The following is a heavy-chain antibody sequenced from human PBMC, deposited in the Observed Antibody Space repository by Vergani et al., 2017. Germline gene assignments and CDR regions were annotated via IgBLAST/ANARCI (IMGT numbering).Heavy chain of an antibody. J-gene: IGHJ6*03. CDR2: IWYDGSNK. Sequence: QVQLVESGGVVVQPGRSLRLSCAASGFTFSSYGMHWVRQAPGKGLEWVAVIWYDGSNKYYADSVKGRFTISRDNSKNTLYLQMNSLRAEDTAVYYCARDAQTALELRDYYYYYMDVWGKGTTVTVSS. CDR3: ARDAQTALELRDYYYYYMDV. V-gene: IGHV3-33*01. CDR1: GFTFSSYG. D-gene: IGHD1-7*01.